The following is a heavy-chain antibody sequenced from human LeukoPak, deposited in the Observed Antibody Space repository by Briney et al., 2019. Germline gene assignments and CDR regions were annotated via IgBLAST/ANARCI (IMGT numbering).Heavy chain of an antibody. D-gene: IGHD4/OR15-4a*01. CDR3: VLDYGDNNASDI. J-gene: IGHJ3*02. CDR1: GYTFTDYY. Sequence: ASVKVSCKASGYTFTDYYMHWVRQAPGQGLEWMGRINPNSGVTNYARKFQGRVTMTRDTSISTAYMELSRLRSDDTAVYYCVLDYGDNNASDIWGLGTVVTVSS. CDR2: INPNSGVT. V-gene: IGHV1-2*06.